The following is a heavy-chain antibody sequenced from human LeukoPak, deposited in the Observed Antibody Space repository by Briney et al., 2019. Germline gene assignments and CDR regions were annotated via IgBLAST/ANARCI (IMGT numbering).Heavy chain of an antibody. CDR1: GASVSSASY. Sequence: SETLSLTCTVSGASVSSASYWSWIRQPPGKGLEWIGYIYHSGSTYYNPSLKSRVTISVDRSKNQFSLKLSSVTAADTAVYYCARGSGSYYHDAFDIWGQGTMVTVSS. V-gene: IGHV4-30-2*01. CDR3: ARGSGSYYHDAFDI. CDR2: IYHSGST. D-gene: IGHD1-26*01. J-gene: IGHJ3*02.